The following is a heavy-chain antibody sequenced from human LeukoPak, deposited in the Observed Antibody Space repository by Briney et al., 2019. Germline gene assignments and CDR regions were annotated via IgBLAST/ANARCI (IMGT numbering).Heavy chain of an antibody. V-gene: IGHV3-48*01. Sequence: GGSLRLSCAASGFTFSSYTVNWVRQAPGKGLEWLSYISSSGSTIYYADSVKGRFTISRDNAKNSLYLQMNSLRAEDTAVYYCAKDHNYGSGSYKDYWGQGTLVTVSS. J-gene: IGHJ4*02. CDR2: ISSSGSTI. CDR3: AKDHNYGSGSYKDY. CDR1: GFTFSSYT. D-gene: IGHD3-10*01.